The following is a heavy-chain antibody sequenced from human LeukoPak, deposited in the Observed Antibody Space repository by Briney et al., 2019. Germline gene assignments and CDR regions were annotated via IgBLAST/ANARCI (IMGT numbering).Heavy chain of an antibody. CDR3: AGEGDAHAFDI. Sequence: SETLSLTCTVSGGSISSGSYYWSWIRQPAGKGLEWIGRIYTSGSTNYSPSLKSRVTISVDTSKNQFSLKLSSVTAADTAVYYCAGEGDAHAFDIWGQGTMVTVSS. CDR1: GGSISSGSYY. J-gene: IGHJ3*02. V-gene: IGHV4-61*02. D-gene: IGHD2-21*02. CDR2: IYTSGST.